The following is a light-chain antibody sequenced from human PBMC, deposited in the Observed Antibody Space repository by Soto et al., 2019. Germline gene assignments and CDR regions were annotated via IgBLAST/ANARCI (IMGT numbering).Light chain of an antibody. CDR1: SSDVGGYNY. Sequence: QSALTQPRSVSGSPGQSVTISCTGTSSDVGGYNYVSWYQQHPGKAPKLMIYDVSKRPSGVPDRFSGSKSGNTASLTILGLRSEDEADYYCSSLTTNTTVVFGGGTKLTVL. J-gene: IGLJ2*01. CDR2: DVS. V-gene: IGLV2-11*01. CDR3: SSLTTNTTVV.